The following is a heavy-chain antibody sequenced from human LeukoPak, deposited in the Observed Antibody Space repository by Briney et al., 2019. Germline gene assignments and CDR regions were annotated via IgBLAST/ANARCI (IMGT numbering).Heavy chain of an antibody. CDR2: ISYDGSDK. CDR1: GFTLSSYS. Sequence: PGRSLRLSCAPSGFTLSSYSMQWVRQAPGKGLEWVAVISYDGSDKNYADSVKGRFTISRDNSKNTLYLQMNSLRADDTAVYYCARAVYRSGGYYFDYWGQGTLVIVSS. CDR3: ARAVYRSGGYYFDY. D-gene: IGHD6-19*01. V-gene: IGHV3-30*04. J-gene: IGHJ4*02.